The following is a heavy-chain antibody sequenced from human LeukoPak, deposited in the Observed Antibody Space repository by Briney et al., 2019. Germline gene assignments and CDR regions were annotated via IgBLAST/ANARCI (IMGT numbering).Heavy chain of an antibody. J-gene: IGHJ5*02. D-gene: IGHD3-10*01. CDR2: IHSSGST. CDR3: ARGYGSGSYGWFDP. CDR1: GGSISSGSYY. V-gene: IGHV4-61*02. Sequence: SQTLSLTCTVSGGSISSGSYYWSWIRQPAGKGLEWVGRIHSSGSTNYNSSLKSRVTMSVDTSKNQFSLNLSSVTAADTAVYYCARGYGSGSYGWFDPWGQGTLVTVSS.